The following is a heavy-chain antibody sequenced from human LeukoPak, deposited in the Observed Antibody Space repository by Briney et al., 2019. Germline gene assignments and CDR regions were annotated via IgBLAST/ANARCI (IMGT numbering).Heavy chain of an antibody. CDR2: IYHSGST. V-gene: IGHV4-30-2*01. Sequence: PSETLSLTCTVSGGSISSGGYYWSWIRQPPGKGLEWIGYIYHSGSTYYNPSLKSRVTISVDRSKNQFSLKLSSVTAADTAVYYCARDPHEGAFDIWGQGTMVTVSS. J-gene: IGHJ3*02. CDR1: GGSISSGGYY. CDR3: ARDPHEGAFDI.